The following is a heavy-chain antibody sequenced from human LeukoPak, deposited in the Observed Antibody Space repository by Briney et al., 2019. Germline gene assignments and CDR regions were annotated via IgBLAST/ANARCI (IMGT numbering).Heavy chain of an antibody. J-gene: IGHJ4*02. CDR2: INDGNGNT. CDR3: ARVIYSSGPFDY. Sequence: GASVKVSCKASGYTFTNYAMHWVRQAPGQRLEWMGWINDGNGNTKYSQKFQGRVTITRDTSASTAYMELSSLRSEDTAVYYCARVIYSSGPFDYWGQGTLVTVSS. V-gene: IGHV1-3*01. D-gene: IGHD6-19*01. CDR1: GYTFTNYA.